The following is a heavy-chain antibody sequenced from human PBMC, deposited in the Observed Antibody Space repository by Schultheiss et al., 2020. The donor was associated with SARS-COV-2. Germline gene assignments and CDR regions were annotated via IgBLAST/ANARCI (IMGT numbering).Heavy chain of an antibody. CDR2: ISVSGGNT. V-gene: IGHV3-23*01. J-gene: IGHJ6*02. CDR1: GFTFSSDA. Sequence: GGSLRLSCAGSGFTFSSDAMSWVRQAPGKGLEWVSGISVSGGNTYYADSVKGRFIISRDNSKNTLYLQMNTLRAEDTAVYFCARGAVAAAGAMDVWGQGTTVTVSS. D-gene: IGHD6-13*01. CDR3: ARGAVAAAGAMDV.